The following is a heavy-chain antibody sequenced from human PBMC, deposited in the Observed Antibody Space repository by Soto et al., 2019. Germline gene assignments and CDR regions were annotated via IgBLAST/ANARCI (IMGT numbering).Heavy chain of an antibody. Sequence: XVCLRLSCAASGFTFSSYSMNWVRQAPGKGLEWVSSISSSSSYIYYADSVKGRFTISRDNAKNSLYLQMNSLRAEDTAVYYCAREPFYYYYYGMDVWGQGTTVTVSS. CDR1: GFTFSSYS. V-gene: IGHV3-21*01. CDR2: ISSSSSYI. CDR3: AREPFYYYYYGMDV. J-gene: IGHJ6*02.